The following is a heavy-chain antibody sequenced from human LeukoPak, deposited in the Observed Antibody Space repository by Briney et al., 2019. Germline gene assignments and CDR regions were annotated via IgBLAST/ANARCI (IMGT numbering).Heavy chain of an antibody. D-gene: IGHD6-19*01. Sequence: PGGSLRLSCAASGFTFSSYSMNWVRQAPGKGLEWVSSISSSSSYIYYADSVKGRFTISRDNAKNSLYLQMNSLRAEDTAVYYCAKDLPPEYSSGWWAFDYWGQGTLVAVSS. CDR1: GFTFSSYS. J-gene: IGHJ4*02. V-gene: IGHV3-21*01. CDR2: ISSSSSYI. CDR3: AKDLPPEYSSGWWAFDY.